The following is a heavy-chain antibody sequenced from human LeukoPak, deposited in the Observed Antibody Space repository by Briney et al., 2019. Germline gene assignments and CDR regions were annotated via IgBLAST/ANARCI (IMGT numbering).Heavy chain of an antibody. V-gene: IGHV1-69*04. Sequence: SSVTVSCKSSVGTFSSYAINWVRQAPGQGLEWMGTIIPILGIPNYAQKFQGRVTITADKSTSTAYLELGSLRSEDTAVYYCARGDSSDHWGQGTLVTVSS. CDR2: IIPILGIP. D-gene: IGHD2-21*01. CDR1: VGTFSSYA. J-gene: IGHJ4*02. CDR3: ARGDSSDH.